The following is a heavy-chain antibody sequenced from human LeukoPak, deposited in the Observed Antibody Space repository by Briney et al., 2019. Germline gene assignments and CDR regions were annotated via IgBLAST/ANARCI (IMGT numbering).Heavy chain of an antibody. Sequence: ASVKVSCKASGYTFTNYGVTWVRQAPGQGLECMGWISSNNGNTSFAQKFQGRVTMTTDTSTSTAYMELRSLRSDDTAVYYCARDFRIAAAGLGYWGQGTLVTVSS. CDR1: GYTFTNYG. V-gene: IGHV1-18*01. J-gene: IGHJ4*02. D-gene: IGHD6-13*01. CDR2: ISSNNGNT. CDR3: ARDFRIAAAGLGY.